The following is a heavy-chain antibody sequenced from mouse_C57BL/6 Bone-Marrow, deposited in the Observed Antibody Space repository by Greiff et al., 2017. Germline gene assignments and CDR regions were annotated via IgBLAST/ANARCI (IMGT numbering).Heavy chain of an antibody. J-gene: IGHJ3*01. CDR1: GYAFSSSW. CDR3: ARPYYGSNSFAN. D-gene: IGHD1-1*01. Sequence: QVHVKQSGPELVKPGASVKISCKASGYAFSSSWMNWVKQRPGKGLEWIGRIYPGDGDTTYNGKFKGKATLTADKSSSTAYMQLSSLTSEDSAVYFWARPYYGSNSFANWGQGTLVTVSA. CDR2: IYPGDGDT. V-gene: IGHV1-82*01.